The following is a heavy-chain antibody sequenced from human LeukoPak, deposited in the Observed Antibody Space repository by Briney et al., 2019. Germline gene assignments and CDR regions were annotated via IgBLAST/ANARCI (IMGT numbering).Heavy chain of an antibody. J-gene: IGHJ3*02. V-gene: IGHV1-2*02. D-gene: IGHD2-2*02. CDR2: INPNRGGT. CDR3: ARLDYCSSTSCYIDPTPFGDAFDI. CDR1: GYTCTGYY. Sequence: GASVKLSCKASGYTCTGYYMHWVRQAPGQGLEWMGWINPNRGGTNYAQKFQGRVTMTRDTSISTAYMELSRLRSDDTAVYYCARLDYCSSTSCYIDPTPFGDAFDIWGQGTMVTVSS.